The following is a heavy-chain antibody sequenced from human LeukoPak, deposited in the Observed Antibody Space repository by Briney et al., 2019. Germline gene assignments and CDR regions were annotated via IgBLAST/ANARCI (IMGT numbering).Heavy chain of an antibody. CDR3: ARGPKDY. CDR2: ISYDGSNK. J-gene: IGHJ4*02. Sequence: GGSLRLSCAASGFTFGSYAMHWVRQAPGKGLEWVAVISYDGSNKYYADSVKGRFTISRDNSKNTLYLQMNSLRAEDTAVYYCARGPKDYWGQGTLVTVSS. CDR1: GFTFGSYA. V-gene: IGHV3-30-3*01.